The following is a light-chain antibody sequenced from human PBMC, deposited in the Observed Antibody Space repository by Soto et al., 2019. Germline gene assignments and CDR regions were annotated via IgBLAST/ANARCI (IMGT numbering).Light chain of an antibody. V-gene: IGKV3-20*01. CDR2: GAS. CDR1: QSVASSS. J-gene: IGKJ2*01. CDR3: QHYGTSLPFT. Sequence: DIVLTQSPGTLSLSPGERATLSCRASQSVASSSLAWYQQTPGRAPRILIYGASSRATGIPDRFSGSGSGTDFALTISRLEPEDFAVYYCQHYGTSLPFTFGQGTKLEIK.